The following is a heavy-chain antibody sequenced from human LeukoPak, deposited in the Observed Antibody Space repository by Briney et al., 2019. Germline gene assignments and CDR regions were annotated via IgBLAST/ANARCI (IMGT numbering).Heavy chain of an antibody. J-gene: IGHJ4*02. D-gene: IGHD6-13*01. CDR3: ARAVGYPGAAAGLDY. CDR1: GFTFSTYA. V-gene: IGHV3-23*01. Sequence: GGSLRLSCAASGFTFSTYAMSWVRQAPGRGLEWVSAISGSGGSTYYADSVKGRFTISRDNSKNTLYLQMNSLRAEDTAVYYCARAVGYPGAAAGLDYWGQGTLVTVSS. CDR2: ISGSGGST.